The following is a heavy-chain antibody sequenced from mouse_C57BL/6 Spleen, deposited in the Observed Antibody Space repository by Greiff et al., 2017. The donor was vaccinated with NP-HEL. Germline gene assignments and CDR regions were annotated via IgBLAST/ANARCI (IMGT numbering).Heavy chain of an antibody. V-gene: IGHV1-82*01. D-gene: IGHD1-1*01. CDR2: FYPGDGDT. CDR1: GYAFRSSW. Sequence: QVQLQQSGPELVKPGASVKISCKASGYAFRSSWMNWVKQRPGKGLEWIGRFYPGDGDTNYNGKFKGKATLTADKSSSTAYMQLSSLTSEDSAVYFCARSPHYYGSSYGAMDYWGQGTSVTVSS. CDR3: ARSPHYYGSSYGAMDY. J-gene: IGHJ4*01.